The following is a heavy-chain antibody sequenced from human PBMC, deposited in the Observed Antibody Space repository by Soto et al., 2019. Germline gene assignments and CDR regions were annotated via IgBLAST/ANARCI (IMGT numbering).Heavy chain of an antibody. CDR2: IIPIFGTA. Sequence: QVQLVQSGAEVKKPGSSVKVSCKASGGTFSSYAISWVRQAPGQGLEWMGGIIPIFGTANYAQKFQGRVTMTADESTRTAYMELSSLRSEDTAVYYCARDGADYGDYFTLDYYYYYGMDVWGQGTTVTVSS. V-gene: IGHV1-69*01. D-gene: IGHD4-17*01. J-gene: IGHJ6*02. CDR3: ARDGADYGDYFTLDYYYYYGMDV. CDR1: GGTFSSYA.